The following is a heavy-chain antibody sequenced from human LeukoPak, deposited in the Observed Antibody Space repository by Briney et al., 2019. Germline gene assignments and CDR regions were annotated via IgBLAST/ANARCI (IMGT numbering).Heavy chain of an antibody. D-gene: IGHD3-3*01. CDR3: ARDMLPMTKAGVVND. Sequence: ASVKVSCKASGGSFSSYGISWVRQAPGQGLEWMGGVLPIFGITNYAQRFQGRVTITADASRSTAYMELSSLTSDDTAVYYCARDMLPMTKAGVVNDWGQGSLVIVSA. CDR2: VLPIFGIT. CDR1: GGSFSSYG. V-gene: IGHV1-69*13. J-gene: IGHJ4*02.